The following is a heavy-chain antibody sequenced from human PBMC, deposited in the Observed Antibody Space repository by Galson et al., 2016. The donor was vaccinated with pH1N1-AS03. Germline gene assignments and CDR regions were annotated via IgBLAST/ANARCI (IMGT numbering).Heavy chain of an antibody. CDR3: ARRYYFDY. V-gene: IGHV1-46*01. J-gene: IGHJ4*02. CDR1: GYTLTRYY. CDR2: IDPSGGPT. D-gene: IGHD3-16*02. Sequence: SVKVSCKASGYTLTRYYMHWVRQAPGQGLEWMGIIDPSGGPTTYAPKFQGRITITTDTPTSTVYMELVGLRSEDTAVYYCARRYYFDYWGQGTLVTVSS.